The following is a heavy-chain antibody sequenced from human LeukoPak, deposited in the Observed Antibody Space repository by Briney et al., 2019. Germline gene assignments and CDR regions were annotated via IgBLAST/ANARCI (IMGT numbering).Heavy chain of an antibody. CDR1: GGSIRSYE. Sequence: SETLPLTCTFSGGSIRSYEWSCIGQPPGKGLEWIGYIYYSGSTNYNPSLKSRVTISVDTSKNQFSLKLSSVTAADTAVYYCASIAEPDHWHFEYWGQGTLVTVSS. D-gene: IGHD6-13*01. V-gene: IGHV4-59*08. J-gene: IGHJ4*02. CDR2: IYYSGST. CDR3: ASIAEPDHWHFEY.